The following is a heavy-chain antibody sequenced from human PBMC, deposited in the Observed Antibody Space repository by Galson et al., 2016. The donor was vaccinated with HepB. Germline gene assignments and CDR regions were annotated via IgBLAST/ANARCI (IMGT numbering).Heavy chain of an antibody. J-gene: IGHJ4*02. V-gene: IGHV3-23*01. D-gene: IGHD2-2*01. CDR1: GFTFPNFA. CDR3: ARTFCRSTSCYGTYFDY. Sequence: SLRLSCAASGFTFPNFAMNWVRQAPGKGLEWVSTISASGSNAYYADSVKGRFTISRDNSKNSVYLQMNGLRAEDTAVYYCARTFCRSTSCYGTYFDYWGQGTLVTVSS. CDR2: ISASGSNA.